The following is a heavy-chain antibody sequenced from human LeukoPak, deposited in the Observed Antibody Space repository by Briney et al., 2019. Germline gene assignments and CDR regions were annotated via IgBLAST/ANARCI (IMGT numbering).Heavy chain of an antibody. CDR1: GGSISSSSYY. V-gene: IGHV4-39*07. D-gene: IGHD5-18*01. J-gene: IGHJ4*02. Sequence: SETLSLIRTVSGGSISSSSYYWGWIRQPPGKGLEWIGSIYYSGSTYYNPSLKSRVTISVDTSKNQFSLKLSSVTAADTAVYYCARVGGYSYGDSDGGQGTLVTVSS. CDR3: ARVGGYSYGDSD. CDR2: IYYSGST.